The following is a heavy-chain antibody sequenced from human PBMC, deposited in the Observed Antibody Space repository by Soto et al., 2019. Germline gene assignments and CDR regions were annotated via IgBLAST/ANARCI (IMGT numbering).Heavy chain of an antibody. J-gene: IGHJ3*02. V-gene: IGHV4-59*01. CDR1: AGSFSHYY. CDR3: ARWGHPAVKAFDI. D-gene: IGHD3-16*01. CDR2: IHYTGSR. Sequence: KSSETLSLTCAVYAGSFSHYYWNWVRQPLGKGLEWIGFIHYTGSRIFNPSLQSRVTMSVDVSQNQFSLRLTSVTAADTAIYYCARWGHPAVKAFDIWGQGTTVTVSS.